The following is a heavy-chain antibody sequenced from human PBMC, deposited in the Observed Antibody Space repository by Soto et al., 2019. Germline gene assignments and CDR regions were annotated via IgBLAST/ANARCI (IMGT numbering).Heavy chain of an antibody. CDR1: GFTFSSYS. CDR2: ISRSSSTI. V-gene: IGHV3-48*01. D-gene: IGHD3-10*01. CDR3: ARGAFNYYGSGSYCFDH. Sequence: EVQLVESGGGLVQPGGSLRLSCAASGFTFSSYSMNWVRQAPGKGLEWVSYISRSSSTIYYADSVKGRFTISRDNAKNSLYLQMNSLRAEDTAVYYCARGAFNYYGSGSYCFDHWGQGTLVTVSS. J-gene: IGHJ4*02.